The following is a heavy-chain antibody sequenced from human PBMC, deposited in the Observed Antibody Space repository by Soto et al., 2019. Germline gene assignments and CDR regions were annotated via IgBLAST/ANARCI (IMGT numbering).Heavy chain of an antibody. J-gene: IGHJ4*02. CDR1: GGSIISSSYC. CDR2: IYYSGST. Sequence: SQTMCLTCTVSGGSIISSSYCWVCNRKPPGKGLEWIGSIYYSGSTYYNPSLKSRVTISVDTSKNQFSLKLSSVTAADTAVYCCGSVPIAAAGMGYSGEATLVTV. D-gene: IGHD6-13*01. CDR3: GSVPIAAAGMGY. V-gene: IGHV4-39*01.